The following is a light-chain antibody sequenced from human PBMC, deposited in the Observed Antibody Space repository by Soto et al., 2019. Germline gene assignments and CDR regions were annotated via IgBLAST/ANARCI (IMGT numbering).Light chain of an antibody. CDR2: DVS. V-gene: IGKV3-11*01. J-gene: IGKJ4*01. Sequence: EVVLTQSPGTLSLSPVDRASLSCRPSQSISSSYLAWYQQKPGQAPRLLIHDVSDRATGIPARFSGSGSGTDFTLTISSLEPEDFAVYYCQQRSSWPLTFGGGTKVDIK. CDR1: QSISSSY. CDR3: QQRSSWPLT.